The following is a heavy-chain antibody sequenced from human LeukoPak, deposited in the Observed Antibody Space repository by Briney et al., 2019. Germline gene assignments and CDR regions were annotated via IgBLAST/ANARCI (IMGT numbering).Heavy chain of an antibody. Sequence: SETLSLTCTVSGGSISSYYWSWIRQPPGKGLEWIGYIYYSGSTYYNPSLKSRVTISVDTSKNQFSLKLSSVTAADTAVYYCARVNKYDYVWGSYRYTEDYWGQGTLVTVSS. J-gene: IGHJ4*02. V-gene: IGHV4-59*08. CDR2: IYYSGST. D-gene: IGHD3-16*02. CDR3: ARVNKYDYVWGSYRYTEDY. CDR1: GGSISSYY.